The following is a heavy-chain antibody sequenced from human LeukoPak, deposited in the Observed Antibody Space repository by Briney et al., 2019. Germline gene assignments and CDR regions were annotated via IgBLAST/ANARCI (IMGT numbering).Heavy chain of an antibody. D-gene: IGHD3-3*01. V-gene: IGHV1-69*02. Sequence: SVKVSCKASGGTFSSYTISWVRQAPGQGLEWMGRIIPILGIANYAQKFQGRVTITADKSTSTAYMELSSLRSEDTAVYYCARGPAQATYYDFWSGSTTSNWFDPWGQGTLVTDSS. J-gene: IGHJ5*02. CDR2: IIPILGIA. CDR3: ARGPAQATYYDFWSGSTTSNWFDP. CDR1: GGTFSSYT.